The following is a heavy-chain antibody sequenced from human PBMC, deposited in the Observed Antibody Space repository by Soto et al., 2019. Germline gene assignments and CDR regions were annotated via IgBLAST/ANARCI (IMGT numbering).Heavy chain of an antibody. Sequence: SGPTLVNPTQTLTLTCTFSGFSLSTSGMCVSWIRQPPGKALEWLARIDWDDDKYYSTSLKTRLTISKDTSKNQVVLTMTNMDPVDTATYYCARMITFGGVIQKFDYWGQGTLVTVSS. CDR1: GFSLSTSGMC. D-gene: IGHD3-16*02. CDR3: ARMITFGGVIQKFDY. J-gene: IGHJ4*02. CDR2: IDWDDDK. V-gene: IGHV2-70*11.